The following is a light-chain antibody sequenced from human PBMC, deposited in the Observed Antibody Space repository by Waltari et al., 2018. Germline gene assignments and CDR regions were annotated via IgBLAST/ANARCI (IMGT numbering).Light chain of an antibody. CDR2: DAF. J-gene: IGKJ4*02. Sequence: IVLTQSPAPLSLSPGARAALPCRASQSVSSYLAWYQQKPGQAPRLLIYDAFNRATGIPARFSGSGSGTDFTLTITSLEPEDSAVYYCQHRSSWPLTFGGGTKVEI. CDR3: QHRSSWPLT. V-gene: IGKV3-11*01. CDR1: QSVSSY.